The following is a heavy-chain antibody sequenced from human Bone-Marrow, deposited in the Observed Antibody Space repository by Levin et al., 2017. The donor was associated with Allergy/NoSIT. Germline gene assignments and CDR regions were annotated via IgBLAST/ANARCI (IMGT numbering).Heavy chain of an antibody. Sequence: PGGSLRLSCAASGFTFSRHGMHWVRQAPGKGLEWVAVIWYDGSDKYYVDSVKGRFTISRDNSKSTLYLQMNSLRAEDTAVYYCVREARGGTSGGYWFDYWGQGSLVTVSP. CDR1: GFTFSRHG. J-gene: IGHJ4*02. CDR3: VREARGGTSGGYWFDY. CDR2: IWYDGSDK. V-gene: IGHV3-33*01. D-gene: IGHD3-10*01.